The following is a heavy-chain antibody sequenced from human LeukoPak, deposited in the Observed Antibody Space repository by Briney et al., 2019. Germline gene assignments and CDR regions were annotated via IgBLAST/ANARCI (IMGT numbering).Heavy chain of an antibody. CDR2: IYHSGST. V-gene: IGHV4-30-2*01. J-gene: IGHJ4*02. D-gene: IGHD6-13*01. CDR1: GGSISSGGYS. CDR3: ARSGSSWYWGYFDY. Sequence: PSQTLSLTCAVSGGSISSGGYSWSWIRQPPGKGLEWIGYIYHSGSTYYNPSLKSRVTISVDRSKNQFSLKLSSVTAADTAVYYCARSGSSWYWGYFDYWGQGTLVTVSS.